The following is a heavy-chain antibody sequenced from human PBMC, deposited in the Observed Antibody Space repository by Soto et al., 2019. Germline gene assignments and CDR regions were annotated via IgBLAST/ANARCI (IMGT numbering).Heavy chain of an antibody. CDR1: GFTFSDYY. J-gene: IGHJ3*02. CDR3: ARVHDFWRNDAFDI. Sequence: GESLKISCAASGFTFSDYYMSWIRQAPGKGLEWVSYISSSGSTIYYADSVKGRFTISRDNAKNSLYLQMNSLRAEDTAVYYCARVHDFWRNDAFDIWGQGTMVTVSS. CDR2: ISSSGSTI. V-gene: IGHV3-11*01. D-gene: IGHD3-3*01.